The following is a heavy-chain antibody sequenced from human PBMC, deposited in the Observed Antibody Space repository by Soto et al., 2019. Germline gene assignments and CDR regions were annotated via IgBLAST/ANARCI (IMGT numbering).Heavy chain of an antibody. Sequence: ASVKVSCKASGYTFTGYYMHWVRQAPGQGLEWMGWINPNSGGTNYAQKFQGRVTMTRDTSISTAYMELSRLRSDDTAVYYCARDQPYYVSWSYPAYYYGMDVWGQGTTVIVSS. D-gene: IGHD3-10*01. CDR3: ARDQPYYVSWSYPAYYYGMDV. V-gene: IGHV1-2*02. J-gene: IGHJ6*02. CDR1: GYTFTGYY. CDR2: INPNSGGT.